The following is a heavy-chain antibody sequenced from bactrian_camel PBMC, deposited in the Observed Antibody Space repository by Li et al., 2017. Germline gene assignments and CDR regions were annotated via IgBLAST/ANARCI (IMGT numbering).Heavy chain of an antibody. V-gene: IGHV3S40*01. Sequence: VQLVESGGGTVQPGGSLRLSCVASGFEFRGMAMSWFRQAHGKGLEWVSDINSGGRIKDYASNVKGRFTISRDDAKDTLYLQMNNLQTEDTAMYYCTTGYGRYGLHGLSDGPRGQGTQVTVS. CDR1: GFEFRGMA. J-gene: IGHJ4*01. D-gene: IGHD3*01. CDR3: TTGYGRYGLHGLSDGP. CDR2: INSGGRIK.